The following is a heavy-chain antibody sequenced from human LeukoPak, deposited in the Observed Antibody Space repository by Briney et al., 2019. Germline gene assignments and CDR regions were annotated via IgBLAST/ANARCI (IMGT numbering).Heavy chain of an antibody. Sequence: GGSLRLSCVGSGFTLSIYWMYWIRQSPGKGLLWVARINPDGSIADYTDSVKGRFTISRDNAKNSLYLQMNSLRAEDTAVYYCARESFAARWDWGQGTLVTVSS. CDR1: GFTLSIYW. CDR3: ARESFAARWD. J-gene: IGHJ4*02. D-gene: IGHD6-6*01. CDR2: INPDGSIA. V-gene: IGHV3-74*01.